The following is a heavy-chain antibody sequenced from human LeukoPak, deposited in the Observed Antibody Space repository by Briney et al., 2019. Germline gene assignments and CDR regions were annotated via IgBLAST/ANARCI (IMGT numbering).Heavy chain of an antibody. CDR2: IRYDGSNK. Sequence: QPGGSLRLSCAASGFTLSSYGMHWVRQAPGKGLEWVAFIRYDGSNKYYADSVKGRFTISRDNSKNTLYLQMNSLRAEDTAVYYCAKGGVPAAIRWFDPWGQGTRVTVSS. D-gene: IGHD2-2*02. CDR3: AKGGVPAAIRWFDP. J-gene: IGHJ5*02. CDR1: GFTLSSYG. V-gene: IGHV3-30*02.